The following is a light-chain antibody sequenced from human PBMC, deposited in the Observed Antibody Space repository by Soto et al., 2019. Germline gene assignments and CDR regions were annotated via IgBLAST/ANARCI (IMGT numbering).Light chain of an antibody. V-gene: IGKV1-39*01. CDR2: TTS. CDR1: QFISTY. CDR3: QQSYSTPTT. J-gene: IGKJ5*01. Sequence: DIQMTESPSSLSASVGDTVTITCRPSQFISTYLNWYQQKPGKAPNLLIYTTSSLHSGVPSRFSGSGSGTDFTLTISSLQPEDFATYYCQQSYSTPTTFGQGTRLEI.